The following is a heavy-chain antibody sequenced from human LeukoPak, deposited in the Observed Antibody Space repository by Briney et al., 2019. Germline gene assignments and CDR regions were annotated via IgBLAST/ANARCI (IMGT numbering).Heavy chain of an antibody. Sequence: ASVKVSCKASGYTFTSYAMNWVRQAPGQGLKWMGWINTNTGNPTYAQGFTGRFVFSLDTSVSTAYLQISSLKAEDTAVYYCARDVGGSGSYAFDIWGQGTMVTVSS. CDR2: INTNTGNP. CDR3: ARDVGGSGSYAFDI. CDR1: GYTFTSYA. J-gene: IGHJ3*02. D-gene: IGHD3-10*01. V-gene: IGHV7-4-1*02.